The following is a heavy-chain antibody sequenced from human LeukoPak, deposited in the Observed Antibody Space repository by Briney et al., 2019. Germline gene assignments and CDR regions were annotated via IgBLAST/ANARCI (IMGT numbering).Heavy chain of an antibody. J-gene: IGHJ4*02. Sequence: ASVKVSCKASGYTFTSYGISWVRQAPGQGLEWMGWISAYNGNTNYAQKLQGRVTMTTDTSTNTAYMELRSLRSDATAVYYCARHSGYSSGWYPYWGQGTLVPVSS. CDR3: ARHSGYSSGWYPY. CDR1: GYTFTSYG. CDR2: ISAYNGNT. V-gene: IGHV1-18*01. D-gene: IGHD6-19*01.